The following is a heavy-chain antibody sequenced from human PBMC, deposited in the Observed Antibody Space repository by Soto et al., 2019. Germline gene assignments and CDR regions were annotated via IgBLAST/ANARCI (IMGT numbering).Heavy chain of an antibody. CDR2: INPRSGGNR. J-gene: IGHJ4*02. V-gene: IGHV1-46*03. CDR3: ARGEVTSSGWLFES. Sequence: QVQLMQSGAEVKKPGASVKLSCRASGYTLTTNYMHWVRQAPGQRPEWVAMINPRSGGNRKYAEKFKGRVTVTSDPSTSTVEMELNSLSSDDTAVYYCARGEVTSSGWLFESWGQGTLVTVSS. D-gene: IGHD6-19*01. CDR1: GYTLTTNY.